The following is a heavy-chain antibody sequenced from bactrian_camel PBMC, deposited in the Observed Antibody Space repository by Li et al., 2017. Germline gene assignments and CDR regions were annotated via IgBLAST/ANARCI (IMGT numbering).Heavy chain of an antibody. D-gene: IGHD3*01. J-gene: IGHJ4*01. Sequence: QVQLVESGGGSVQTGGSLRLSCVASGFRASNNCMGWFRQAPGKEREGVATIDDDAATSYADSVKGRFTISRDNAKNTLYLQLSRLKTEDTATYYCSLDSFSLECYSGPTQGTPVTVS. CDR2: IDDDAAT. V-gene: IGHV3S53*01. CDR1: GFRASNNC.